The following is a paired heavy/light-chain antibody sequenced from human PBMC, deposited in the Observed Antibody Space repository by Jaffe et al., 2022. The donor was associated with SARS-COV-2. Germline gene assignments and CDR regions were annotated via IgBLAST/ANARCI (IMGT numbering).Light chain of an antibody. CDR2: EVT. J-gene: IGLJ2*01. V-gene: IGLV2-14*01. CDR3: SSYTTTIYVV. CDR1: SSDIGGYDY. Sequence: QSALTQPASVSGSPGQSITISCTGTSSDIGGYDYVSWYQQYPGKAPKLMIYEVTNRPSGISNRFSGSKSGNTASLTISGLQADDEADYYCSSYTTTIYVVFGGGTKLTVL.
Heavy chain of an antibody. D-gene: IGHD6-19*01. Sequence: QVQLQESGPGLVKPSETLSLTCTVSGGSIDSGSYYWSWIRQPAGKGLEWIGRIYTGRSTSYNPSLKSRVTISLDTSRNQFSLKLSSVTAADTAVYYCARDARWLTIPDAFDLWGQGTMVTVSS. V-gene: IGHV4-61*02. CDR2: IYTGRST. J-gene: IGHJ3*01. CDR3: ARDARWLTIPDAFDL. CDR1: GGSIDSGSYY.